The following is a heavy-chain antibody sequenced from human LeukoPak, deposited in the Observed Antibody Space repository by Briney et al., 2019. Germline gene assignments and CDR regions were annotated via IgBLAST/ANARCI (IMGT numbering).Heavy chain of an antibody. CDR1: GGSISSYY. CDR2: IYYSGST. Sequence: PSETLSLTCTVSGGSISSYYWSWIRQPPGKGLEWIGYIYYSGSTNYNPSLKSRVTISVDTSKYQFSLKLSSVTAADTAVYYCARERVVIGAFDIWGQGTMVTVSS. CDR3: ARERVVIGAFDI. D-gene: IGHD3-22*01. V-gene: IGHV4-59*01. J-gene: IGHJ3*02.